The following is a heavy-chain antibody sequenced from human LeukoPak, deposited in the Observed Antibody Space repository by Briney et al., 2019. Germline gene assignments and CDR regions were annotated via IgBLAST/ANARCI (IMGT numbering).Heavy chain of an antibody. D-gene: IGHD5-12*01. V-gene: IGHV3-30*02. CDR3: ARDARLVAFDD. J-gene: IGHJ4*02. Sequence: GGSLRLSCASSGFIFSFYGMHWARQAPGKGLEWVAFIRSGGSIKYYADSVKGRFTIPRDNPKNTLYLQMNSLRADDTAVYYCARDARLVAFDDWGQGTLVTVSS. CDR2: IRSGGSIK. CDR1: GFIFSFYG.